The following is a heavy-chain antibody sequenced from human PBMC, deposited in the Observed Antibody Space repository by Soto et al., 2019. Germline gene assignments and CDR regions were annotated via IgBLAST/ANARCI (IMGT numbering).Heavy chain of an antibody. Sequence: SETLSLTCAVYGGSFSGYYWSWIRQPPGKGLEWIGEINHSGSTNYNPSLKSRVTISVDTSKNQFSLKLSSVTAADTAVYYYARGRIYYYYYMDVWGKGTTVTVSS. CDR1: GGSFSGYY. J-gene: IGHJ6*03. D-gene: IGHD2-15*01. V-gene: IGHV4-34*01. CDR3: ARGRIYYYYYMDV. CDR2: INHSGST.